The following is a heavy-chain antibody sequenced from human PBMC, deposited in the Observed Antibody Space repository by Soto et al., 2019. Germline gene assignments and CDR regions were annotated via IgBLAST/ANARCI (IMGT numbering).Heavy chain of an antibody. CDR1: GYTFTSYG. J-gene: IGHJ3*02. V-gene: IGHV1-18*01. Sequence: ASVKVSCKASGYTFTSYGISWVRQAPGQGLEWMGWISAYNGNTNYAQKLQGRVTMTTDTSTSTAYMELRSLRSDDTAVYYCARDSVVADTDSAFDILGQGTMLTVSS. CDR2: ISAYNGNT. CDR3: ARDSVVADTDSAFDI. D-gene: IGHD6-19*01.